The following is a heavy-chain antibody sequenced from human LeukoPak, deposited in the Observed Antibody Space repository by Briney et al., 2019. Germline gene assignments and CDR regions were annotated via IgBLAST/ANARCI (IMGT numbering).Heavy chain of an antibody. Sequence: PSETLSLTCTVSSGSISTSNYYWGWVRQPPGKALEWIGNIFYSGSTYYSPSLKSRVTISLDTSRNQFSLKLNSVTAADTAMYYCARVSNSGYDSRGAFDIWGQGTMVTLSS. CDR2: IFYSGST. J-gene: IGHJ3*02. CDR3: ARVSNSGYDSRGAFDI. CDR1: SGSISTSNYY. D-gene: IGHD3-22*01. V-gene: IGHV4-39*07.